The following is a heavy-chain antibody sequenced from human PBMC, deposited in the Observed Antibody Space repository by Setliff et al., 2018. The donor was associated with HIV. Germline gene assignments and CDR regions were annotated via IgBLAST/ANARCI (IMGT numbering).Heavy chain of an antibody. CDR1: GYTFTNYA. Sequence: ASVKVSCKASGYTFTNYAMHWVRQAPGQRLEWMGWVNTNTGNPTYAQGFTGRFVFSLDTSVSTAYLQISSLKAEDTAVYYCAREGASVTPETNAFDIWGQGTMVTVS. D-gene: IGHD4-17*01. CDR3: AREGASVTPETNAFDI. V-gene: IGHV7-4-1*02. CDR2: VNTNTGNP. J-gene: IGHJ3*02.